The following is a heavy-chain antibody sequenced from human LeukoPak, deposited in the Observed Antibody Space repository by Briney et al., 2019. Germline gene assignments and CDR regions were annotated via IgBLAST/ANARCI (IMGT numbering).Heavy chain of an antibody. Sequence: AETLSLTCAVYGGSFSGYYWSWIRQPPGKGLEWVGEINQSGSTNYNTSLKSRVTTSGDTSTNQFSLKLSSVTAADTAVYYCARGYCSSTSCYRTPRCFDLWGRGTLVTVSS. CDR2: INQSGST. D-gene: IGHD2-2*02. V-gene: IGHV4-34*01. CDR1: GGSFSGYY. CDR3: ARGYCSSTSCYRTPRCFDL. J-gene: IGHJ2*01.